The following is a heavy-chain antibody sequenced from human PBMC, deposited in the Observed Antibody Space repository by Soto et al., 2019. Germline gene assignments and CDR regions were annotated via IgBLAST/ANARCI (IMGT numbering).Heavy chain of an antibody. CDR1: GGSISSGDYY. J-gene: IGHJ4*02. CDR2: IYYSGST. CDR3: ARERDCSGGSCYGDPFDY. Sequence: SETLSLTCTVSGGSISSGDYYWSWIRQPPGKGLEWIGYIYYSGSTYYNPSLKSRVTISVDTSKNQFSLKLSSVTAADTAVYYCARERDCSGGSCYGDPFDYWGQGTLVTVSS. V-gene: IGHV4-30-4*01. D-gene: IGHD2-15*01.